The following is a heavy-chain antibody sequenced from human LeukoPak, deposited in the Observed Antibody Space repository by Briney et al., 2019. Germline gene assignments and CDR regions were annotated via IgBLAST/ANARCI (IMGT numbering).Heavy chain of an antibody. V-gene: IGHV4-30-2*01. CDR3: ARASYYYGL. D-gene: IGHD3-10*01. CDR2: IYHSGST. CDR1: GGSISSGGYS. J-gene: IGHJ4*02. Sequence: SETLSLTCAVSGGSISSGGYSWSWIRQPPGKGLEWIGYIYHSGSTYYNPSLKSRVTISVDRSKNQFSLKLSSVTAADTAVYYCARASYYYGLWGQGTLVTVSS.